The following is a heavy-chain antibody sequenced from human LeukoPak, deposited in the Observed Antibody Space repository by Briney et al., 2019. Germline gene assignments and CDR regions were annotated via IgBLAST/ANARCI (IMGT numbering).Heavy chain of an antibody. D-gene: IGHD1-26*01. CDR2: IYHSGST. CDR3: ARERLGATGYYMDV. J-gene: IGHJ6*03. V-gene: IGHV4-38-2*02. Sequence: SETLSLTCTVSGYSISSGYYWGWIRQPPGKGLEWIGSIYHSGSTYYNPSLKSRVTISVDTSKNQFSLKLRSVTAADTAVYYCARERLGATGYYMDVWGKGTTVTVSS. CDR1: GYSISSGYY.